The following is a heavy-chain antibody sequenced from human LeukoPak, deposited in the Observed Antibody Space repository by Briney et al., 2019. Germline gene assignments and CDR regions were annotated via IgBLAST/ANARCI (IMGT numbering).Heavy chain of an antibody. D-gene: IGHD1-26*01. Sequence: SETLSLTCTVSGGSISSGGYYWSWIRQPPGKGLEWIGYIYHSGSTYYNPSLKSRVTISVDRSKNQFSLKLSSVTAADTAVYYCARDMTVGATTSYWGQGTLVTVSS. V-gene: IGHV4-30-2*01. J-gene: IGHJ4*02. CDR2: IYHSGST. CDR1: GGSISSGGYY. CDR3: ARDMTVGATTSY.